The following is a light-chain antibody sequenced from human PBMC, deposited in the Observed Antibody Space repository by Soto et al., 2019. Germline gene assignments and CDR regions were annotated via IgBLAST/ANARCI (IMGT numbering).Light chain of an antibody. V-gene: IGLV2-14*01. CDR1: SSNVGGYNY. CDR3: SSYTSSSTYV. J-gene: IGLJ1*01. Sequence: QSVLTQPASVTRSPGQSITVSCTGASSNVGGYNYVSWYQQHPGKAPRLMIYDVSNRPSGVPNRFSGSKSGNTASLTISGLQAEDEADYYCSSYTSSSTYVFGTGTKVTVL. CDR2: DVS.